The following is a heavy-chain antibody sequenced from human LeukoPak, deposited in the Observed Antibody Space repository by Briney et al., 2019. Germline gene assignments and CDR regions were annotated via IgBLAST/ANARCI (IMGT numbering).Heavy chain of an antibody. D-gene: IGHD1-1*01. CDR3: ARMFVVGVPYYYYYGMDV. CDR2: INSNGRDT. Sequence: GGSLRLSCAASGFAFNNYWIHWVRQAPGKGLVWVSRINSNGRDTIYADSVKGRFTISRDNAKNSLYLQMNSLRAEDTAVYYCARMFVVGVPYYYYYGMDVWGQGTTVTVSS. CDR1: GFAFNNYW. V-gene: IGHV3-74*01. J-gene: IGHJ6*02.